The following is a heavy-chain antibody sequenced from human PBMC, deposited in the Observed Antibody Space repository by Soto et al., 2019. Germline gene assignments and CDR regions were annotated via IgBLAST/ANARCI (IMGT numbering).Heavy chain of an antibody. D-gene: IGHD3-3*01. Sequence: GASVKVSCKASGYTFTSYYMHWVRQAHGQGLEWMGIINPSGGSTSYAQKFQGRVTMTRDTSTSTVYMELSSLRSEDTAVYYCARAGGIRFLEWPITGGAFDIWGQGTMVTVSS. CDR1: GYTFTSYY. V-gene: IGHV1-46*01. J-gene: IGHJ3*02. CDR2: INPSGGST. CDR3: ARAGGIRFLEWPITGGAFDI.